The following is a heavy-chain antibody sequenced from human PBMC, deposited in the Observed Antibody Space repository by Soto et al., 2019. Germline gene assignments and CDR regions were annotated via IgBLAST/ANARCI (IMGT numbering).Heavy chain of an antibody. Sequence: QVQLVQSGAAVKKPGSSVKVSCKASGGTFSSYTISWVRQAPGQGLEWMGRIIPILGIANYAQKFQGRVTITADKSTSTAYMELSSLRSEDTAVYYCARYSGAHRGGVDYWGQGTLVTVSS. V-gene: IGHV1-69*02. CDR2: IIPILGIA. D-gene: IGHD4-17*01. CDR1: GGTFSSYT. CDR3: ARYSGAHRGGVDY. J-gene: IGHJ4*02.